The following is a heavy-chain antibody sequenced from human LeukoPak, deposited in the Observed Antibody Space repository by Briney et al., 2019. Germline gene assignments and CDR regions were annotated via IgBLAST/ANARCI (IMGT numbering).Heavy chain of an antibody. CDR2: ISWTSGSI. J-gene: IGHJ6*02. CDR3: AKGADSSFYYYYGMDV. CDR1: GFTFDDYA. D-gene: IGHD6-6*01. V-gene: IGHV3-9*01. Sequence: PGGSLRLSCAASGFTFDDYAMHWVRQAPGKGLEWVSGISWTSGSIGYADSVKGRFTISRDNAKNSLYLQMNSLRAEDTALYYCAKGADSSFYYYYGMDVWGQGTTVTVSS.